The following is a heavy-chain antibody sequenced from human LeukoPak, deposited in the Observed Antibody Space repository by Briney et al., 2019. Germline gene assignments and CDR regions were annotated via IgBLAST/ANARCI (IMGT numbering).Heavy chain of an antibody. CDR2: IYYSGST. D-gene: IGHD6-6*01. CDR3: ARPGPFYSSSSDFDY. CDR1: GGSISSYY. V-gene: IGHV4-59*08. J-gene: IGHJ4*02. Sequence: SETLSLTCTVSGGSISSYYWSWIRQPPGKGLEWIGYIYYSGSTNYNPSLKSRVTISVDTSKNQFSLKLSSVTAADTAVYYCARPGPFYSSSSDFDYWGQGTLVTVSS.